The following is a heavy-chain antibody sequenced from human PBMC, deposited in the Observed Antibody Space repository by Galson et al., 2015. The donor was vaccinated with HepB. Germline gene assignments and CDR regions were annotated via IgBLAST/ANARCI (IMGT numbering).Heavy chain of an antibody. CDR1: GFSLSTYGVG. J-gene: IGHJ4*02. D-gene: IGHD6-19*01. V-gene: IGHV2-5*02. CDR3: AHTFYSGGWYDSHYFDY. Sequence: PALVKPTQTLTLTCTFSGFSLSTYGVGVGWIRQPPGKALEWLALIYWDGDKRYSPFLERRLSITMDTSKNQVVLTLTNTDPVDTATYYCAHTFYSGGWYDSHYFDYWGQGALVTVSS. CDR2: IYWDGDK.